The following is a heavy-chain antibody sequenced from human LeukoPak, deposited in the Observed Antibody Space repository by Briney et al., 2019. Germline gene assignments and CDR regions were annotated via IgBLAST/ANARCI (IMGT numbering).Heavy chain of an antibody. D-gene: IGHD3-10*01. Sequence: PGGSLRLSCAASGFTFSSYGMHWVRQAPGKGLEWVAVISYDGSNKYYADSVKGRFTISRDNSKNTLYLQMNSLRAEDTAVYYCAKDLARSYYYGSGSYYRGFDYWGQGTLVTVPS. V-gene: IGHV3-30*18. J-gene: IGHJ4*02. CDR1: GFTFSSYG. CDR2: ISYDGSNK. CDR3: AKDLARSYYYGSGSYYRGFDY.